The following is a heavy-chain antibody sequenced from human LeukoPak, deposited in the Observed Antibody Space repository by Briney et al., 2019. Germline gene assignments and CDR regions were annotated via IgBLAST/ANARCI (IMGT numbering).Heavy chain of an antibody. CDR2: IKQDGSEK. Sequence: GGSLRLSCAASGFTFSSYWMSWVRQAPGKGLEWVANIKQDGSEKYYVDSVKGLFTISRDNAKNSLYLQMNSLRAEDTAVYYCARVAPPDYYDSSGYFDYWGQGTLVTVSS. J-gene: IGHJ4*02. V-gene: IGHV3-7*01. CDR3: ARVAPPDYYDSSGYFDY. D-gene: IGHD3-22*01. CDR1: GFTFSSYW.